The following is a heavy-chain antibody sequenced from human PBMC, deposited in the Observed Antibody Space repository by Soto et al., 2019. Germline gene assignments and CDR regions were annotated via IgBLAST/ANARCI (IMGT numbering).Heavy chain of an antibody. Sequence: SETLSLTCAFYCGSFSGYYWSWIRQPPGKGLEWIGEINHSGSTNYNPSLKSRVTISVDTSKNQFSLKPSSVTAADTAVYYCASTVEFDFDYWGQGTLVTVSS. CDR3: ASTVEFDFDY. V-gene: IGHV4-34*01. J-gene: IGHJ4*02. CDR2: INHSGST. CDR1: CGSFSGYY. D-gene: IGHD3-10*01.